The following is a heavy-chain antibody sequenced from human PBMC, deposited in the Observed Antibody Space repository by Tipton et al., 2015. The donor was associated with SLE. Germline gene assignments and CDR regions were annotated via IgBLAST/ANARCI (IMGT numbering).Heavy chain of an antibody. Sequence: TLSLTCTVSGGSINSYYWSCIRQPPGKGLKWIGYICYNGSTNYNPSLKSRVTISVDTSKNQFSLKLSSVTAADTAVYYCARTKSAMVRGVNLVYYFDYWGQGTLVTVSS. D-gene: IGHD3-10*01. CDR2: ICYNGST. CDR3: ARTKSAMVRGVNLVYYFDY. CDR1: GGSINSYY. V-gene: IGHV4-59*01. J-gene: IGHJ4*02.